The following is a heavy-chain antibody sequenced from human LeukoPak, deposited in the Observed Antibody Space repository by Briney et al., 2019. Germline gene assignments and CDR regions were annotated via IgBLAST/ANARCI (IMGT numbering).Heavy chain of an antibody. Sequence: GGSLRLSCAASGFTFSSYWMSWVRQAPGKGLEWVANIKQDGSEKYYVDSVKSRFTISRDNAKNSLCLQMNSLRAEDTAVYYCARVGGFGELLRFFDYWGQGTLVSVFS. D-gene: IGHD3-10*01. V-gene: IGHV3-7*01. CDR1: GFTFSSYW. CDR3: ARVGGFGELLRFFDY. CDR2: IKQDGSEK. J-gene: IGHJ4*02.